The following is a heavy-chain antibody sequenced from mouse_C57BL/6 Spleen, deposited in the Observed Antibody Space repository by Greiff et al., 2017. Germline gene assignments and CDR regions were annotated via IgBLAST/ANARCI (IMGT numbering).Heavy chain of an antibody. D-gene: IGHD2-10*01. Sequence: EVKLVESGGGLVQPGGSLSLSCAASGFTFTDYYMSWVRQPPGKALEWLGFIRNKANGYTTEYSASVKGRFTISRDNSQSILYLQMNALRAEDSATYYCARYIPLSYYGNYEGYFDVWGTGTTVTVSS. V-gene: IGHV7-3*01. J-gene: IGHJ1*03. CDR2: IRNKANGYTT. CDR1: GFTFTDYY. CDR3: ARYIPLSYYGNYEGYFDV.